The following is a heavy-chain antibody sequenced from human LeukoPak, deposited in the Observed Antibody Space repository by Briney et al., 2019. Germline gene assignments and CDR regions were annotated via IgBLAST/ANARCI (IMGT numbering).Heavy chain of an antibody. J-gene: IGHJ4*02. CDR3: VRAAPRDCSPASCSLFDT. CDR2: MIGGDGK. Sequence: HSGGSLRLSCAASGFVVSSKYMNWVRQAPGRGLEWVSTIMIGGDGKHYADSVKGRFTISRDRSESTLYLQMNGLRADDTAVYYCVRAAPRDCSPASCSLFDTWGQGTLVTVSS. V-gene: IGHV3-53*01. D-gene: IGHD2-2*01. CDR1: GFVVSSKY.